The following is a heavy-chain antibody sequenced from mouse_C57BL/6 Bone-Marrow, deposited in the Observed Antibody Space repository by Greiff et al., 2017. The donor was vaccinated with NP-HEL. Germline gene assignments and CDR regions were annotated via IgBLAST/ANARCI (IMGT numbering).Heavy chain of an antibody. J-gene: IGHJ3*01. CDR1: GYAFSSYW. D-gene: IGHD2-14*01. CDR2: IYPGDGDT. CDR3: AREEDRSWFAY. Sequence: LVESGAELVKPGASVKISCKASGYAFSSYWMNWVKQRPGKGLEWIGQIYPGDGDTNYNGKFKGKATLTADKSSSTAYMQLSSLTSEDSAVYFCAREEDRSWFAYWGQGTLVTVSA. V-gene: IGHV1-80*01.